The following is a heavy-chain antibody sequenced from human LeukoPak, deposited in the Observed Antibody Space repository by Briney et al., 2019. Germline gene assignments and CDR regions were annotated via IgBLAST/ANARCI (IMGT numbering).Heavy chain of an antibody. Sequence: PGGSLRLSCAASGFTFSSYSMNWVRQARGKGLEWGSSISSSSSYIYYADSVKGRFTISRDIAKNSLYLQMNSLRAEDTAVYYCARGLTIFGAVNDAFDIWGQGTMVTVSS. D-gene: IGHD3-3*01. CDR2: ISSSSSYI. CDR3: ARGLTIFGAVNDAFDI. V-gene: IGHV3-21*01. CDR1: GFTFSSYS. J-gene: IGHJ3*02.